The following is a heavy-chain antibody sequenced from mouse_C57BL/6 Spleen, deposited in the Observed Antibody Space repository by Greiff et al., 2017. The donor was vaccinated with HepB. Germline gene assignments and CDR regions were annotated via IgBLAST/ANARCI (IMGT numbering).Heavy chain of an antibody. D-gene: IGHD2-1*01. J-gene: IGHJ4*01. CDR1: GYTFTEYT. V-gene: IGHV1-62-2*01. Sequence: QVQLKESGAELVKPGASVKLSCKASGYTFTEYTIHWVKQRSGQGLEWIGWFYPGSGSIKYNEKFKDKATLTADKSSSTVYMELSRLTSEDSAVYFCARHDSSMVTTPYAMDYWGQGTSVTVSS. CDR2: FYPGSGSI. CDR3: ARHDSSMVTTPYAMDY.